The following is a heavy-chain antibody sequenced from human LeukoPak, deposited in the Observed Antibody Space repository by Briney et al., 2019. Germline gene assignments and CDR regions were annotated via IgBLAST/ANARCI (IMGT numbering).Heavy chain of an antibody. D-gene: IGHD2-15*01. CDR3: ARDEVVAAPNYFGMVV. J-gene: IGHJ6*02. Sequence: ALVKVSCKASGGTFSSYAISWVRQAPGQGLEWMGGIIPIFGTANYAQKFQGRVTITADESTSTAYMELSSLRSEDTAVYYCARDEVVAAPNYFGMVVWGQGTTVSVSS. CDR1: GGTFSSYA. CDR2: IIPIFGTA. V-gene: IGHV1-69*13.